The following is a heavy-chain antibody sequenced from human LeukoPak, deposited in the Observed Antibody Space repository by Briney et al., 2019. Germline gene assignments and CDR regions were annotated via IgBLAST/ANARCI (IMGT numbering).Heavy chain of an antibody. CDR3: IRETVLLWFGELNSDAFDI. CDR2: ISGSGGST. Sequence: GGSLRLSCAASGFTFSSYAMSWVRQAPGKGLEWVSAISGSGGSTYYADSVKGRFTISRDNSKNTLYLQMNCLRAEDTAVYYCIRETVLLWFGELNSDAFDIWGQGTTVTVSS. J-gene: IGHJ3*02. V-gene: IGHV3-23*01. D-gene: IGHD3-10*01. CDR1: GFTFSSYA.